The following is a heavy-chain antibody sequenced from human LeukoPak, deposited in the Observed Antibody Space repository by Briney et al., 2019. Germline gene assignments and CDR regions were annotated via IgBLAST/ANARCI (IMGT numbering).Heavy chain of an antibody. CDR3: ASPRQTMIVVL. CDR2: ISSSGSTI. CDR1: GFTFSDYY. Sequence: GGSLRLSCAASGFTFSDYYMSWIRQAPGKGLEWVSYISSSGSTIYYADSVKGRFTISRDNAKNSLYLQMNSLRAEDTAVYYCASPRQTMIVVLWGQGTLVTVSS. V-gene: IGHV3-11*01. D-gene: IGHD3-22*01. J-gene: IGHJ4*02.